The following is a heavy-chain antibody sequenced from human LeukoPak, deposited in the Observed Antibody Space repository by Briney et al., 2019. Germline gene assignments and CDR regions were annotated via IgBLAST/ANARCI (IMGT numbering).Heavy chain of an antibody. Sequence: GGSLRLSCADSGFTFSIHVMIWVRQAPGKGLEWVSCISGGGGYTYYADSVKGRFTISRDNSKSTLYPQMNSLRVEDTAGYYSAQDRDWGQGTLVSVSS. J-gene: IGHJ4*02. CDR3: AQDRD. CDR1: GFTFSIHV. V-gene: IGHV3-23*01. CDR2: ISGGGGYT.